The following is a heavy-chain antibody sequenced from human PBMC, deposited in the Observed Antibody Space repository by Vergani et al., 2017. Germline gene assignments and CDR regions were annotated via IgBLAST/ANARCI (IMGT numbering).Heavy chain of an antibody. D-gene: IGHD6-13*01. Sequence: EVQLVESGGGLVKPGGSLRLSCAASGFTFDDYAMHWVRQAPGKGLEWVSLISWDGGSTYYADSVKGRFTISRDNSKNSLYLQMNSLRAEDTALYYCAKDGIAAADTSNKYYYYGMDVWSQGTTVTVSS. CDR2: ISWDGGST. J-gene: IGHJ6*02. CDR3: AKDGIAAADTSNKYYYYGMDV. CDR1: GFTFDDYA. V-gene: IGHV3-43D*04.